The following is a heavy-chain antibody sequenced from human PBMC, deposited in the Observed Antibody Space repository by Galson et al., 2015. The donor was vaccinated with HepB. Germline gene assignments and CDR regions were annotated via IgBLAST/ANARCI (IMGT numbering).Heavy chain of an antibody. CDR2: ITISGSTI. Sequence: SLRLSCAASGFTFIAYEMSWVRLAPGKGLEWISYITISGSTIYYADSVKGRFTVSRDNAKNSLYLQMTSLRVEDTAVYYCARDKGHRLWRDVGYIDYWGPGSPGHCLL. J-gene: IGHJ4*02. CDR1: GFTFIAYE. CDR3: ARDKGHRLWRDVGYIDY. V-gene: IGHV3-48*03. D-gene: IGHD3-16*01.